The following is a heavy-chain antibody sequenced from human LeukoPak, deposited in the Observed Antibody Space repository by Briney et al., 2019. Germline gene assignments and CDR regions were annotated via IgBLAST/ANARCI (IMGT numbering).Heavy chain of an antibody. Sequence: ASVKVSCKASGYTFTSYAMNWVRQAPGQGLEWMGWINTNTGNPAYAQGFAGRFVFSLDTSVSTAYLQITSLKAEDTAVYYCARANYYGSSAYFDYRGQGTLVTVSS. CDR1: GYTFTSYA. CDR2: INTNTGNP. V-gene: IGHV7-4-1*02. CDR3: ARANYYGSSAYFDY. D-gene: IGHD3-10*01. J-gene: IGHJ4*02.